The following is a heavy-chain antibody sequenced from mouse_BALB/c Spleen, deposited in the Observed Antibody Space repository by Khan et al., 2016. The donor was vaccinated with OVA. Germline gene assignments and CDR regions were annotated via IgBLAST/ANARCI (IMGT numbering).Heavy chain of an antibody. J-gene: IGHJ3*01. Sequence: QVQLKESGAELARPGASVKLSCKASGYTFTSYTIHWIKKRPGQGLAWIGYINPSNGYTNYNQKFKDKATLTTDKSSTTAYLQLSSLTSDDSAVYNCVRDGAYHRNDGWFAYWGQGTLGTVSA. D-gene: IGHD2-14*01. V-gene: IGHV1-4*01. CDR1: GYTFTSYT. CDR3: VRDGAYHRNDGWFAY. CDR2: INPSNGYT.